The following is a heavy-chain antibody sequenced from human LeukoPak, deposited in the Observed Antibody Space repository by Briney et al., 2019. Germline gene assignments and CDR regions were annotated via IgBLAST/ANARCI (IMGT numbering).Heavy chain of an antibody. Sequence: PGGSLRLSCAASGFTVSSNYMSWVRQAPGKGLEWVSIIYSGGSTYYADSVKGRFTISRDNSKNTLYLQMNSLRAEDTAVYYCAKDPLRWATAHYFDCWGQGTLVTVSS. CDR1: GFTVSSNY. V-gene: IGHV3-53*01. D-gene: IGHD5-24*01. J-gene: IGHJ4*02. CDR2: IYSGGST. CDR3: AKDPLRWATAHYFDC.